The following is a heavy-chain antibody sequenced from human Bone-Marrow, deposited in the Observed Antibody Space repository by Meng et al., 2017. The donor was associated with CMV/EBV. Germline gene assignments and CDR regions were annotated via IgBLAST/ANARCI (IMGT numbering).Heavy chain of an antibody. CDR3: ARDSGRMHY. J-gene: IGHJ4*02. V-gene: IGHV3-48*04. Sequence: GESLKISCAASGFTFNSYTMSWVRQAPGKGLEWLSYISLSTTTIFYADSVKGRFTISRDNGKNSVYLQMNSLRAEDTAVYYCARDSGRMHYWGQGTLVTVSS. D-gene: IGHD2-8*01. CDR1: GFTFNSYT. CDR2: ISLSTTTI.